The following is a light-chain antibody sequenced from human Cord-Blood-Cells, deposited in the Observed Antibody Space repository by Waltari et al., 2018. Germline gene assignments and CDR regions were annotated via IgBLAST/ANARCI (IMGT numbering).Light chain of an antibody. J-gene: IGLJ3*02. V-gene: IGLV2-23*01. CDR3: CSYAGSSTWV. Sequence: QSALTQPASVSGSPGQSITISCPGTSSDVGGDNLVSWYQQHPGKAPKLMIYEGSKRRSGVSNRFSGSKSGNTASLTISGLQAEDEADYYCCSYAGSSTWVFGGGTKLTVL. CDR1: SSDVGGDNL. CDR2: EGS.